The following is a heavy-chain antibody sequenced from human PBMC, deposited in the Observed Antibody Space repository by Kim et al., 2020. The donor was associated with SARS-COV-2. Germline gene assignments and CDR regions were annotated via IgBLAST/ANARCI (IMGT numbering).Heavy chain of an antibody. V-gene: IGHV4-39*01. CDR1: SGSISSGSYY. CDR3: ARHGKFDDILTYYNPHFDY. Sequence: SETLSLTCTVSSGSISSGSYYWGWIRQPPGKGLEWIGSIYYSGTTYYNSPLKSRVTISVDMSKNQFSLKLSYVTAADTAVYFCARHGKFDDILTYYNPHFDYWGQGTLVTVSS. CDR2: IYYSGTT. D-gene: IGHD3-9*01. J-gene: IGHJ4*02.